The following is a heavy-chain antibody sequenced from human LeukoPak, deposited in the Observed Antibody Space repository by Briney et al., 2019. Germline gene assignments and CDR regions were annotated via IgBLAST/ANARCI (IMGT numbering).Heavy chain of an antibody. CDR2: ISYDGSNK. CDR1: GFTFSSYG. D-gene: IGHD5-12*01. Sequence: GGSLRLSCAASGFTFSSYGMHWVRQAPGKGLEWVAVISYDGSNKYYADSVKGRFTISRDNSKNTLYLQMNSLRAEDTAVYYCAIGRSGYDSDYFDYWGQGTLVTVSS. J-gene: IGHJ4*02. V-gene: IGHV3-30*03. CDR3: AIGRSGYDSDYFDY.